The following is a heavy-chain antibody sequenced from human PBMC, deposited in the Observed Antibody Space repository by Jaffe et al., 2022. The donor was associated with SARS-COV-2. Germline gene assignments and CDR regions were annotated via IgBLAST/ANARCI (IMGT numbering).Heavy chain of an antibody. V-gene: IGHV3-7*01. D-gene: IGHD3-16*02. Sequence: EVQLVESGGGLVQPGGSLRLSCAASGFTFSSYWMSWVRQAPGKGLEWVANIKQDGSEKYYVDSVKGRFTISRDNAKNSLYLQMNSLRAEDTAVYYCARDSFLRTGLYYYGMDVWGQGTTVTVSS. CDR1: GFTFSSYW. J-gene: IGHJ6*02. CDR2: IKQDGSEK. CDR3: ARDSFLRTGLYYYGMDV.